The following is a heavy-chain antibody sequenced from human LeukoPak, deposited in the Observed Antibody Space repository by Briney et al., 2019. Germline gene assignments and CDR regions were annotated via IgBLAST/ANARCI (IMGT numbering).Heavy chain of an antibody. V-gene: IGHV3-30*02. CDR3: AKDWSYSLDY. D-gene: IGHD1-26*01. CDR2: IRNDGSDK. Sequence: GGSLRLSCVASGFTFSSYGIHWVRQAPGKGLEWVAYIRNDGSDKYFADSVKGRFSISRDSPKNTLYLQMNSLRGEDTAVYYCAKDWSYSLDYWGQGTPVTVSS. J-gene: IGHJ4*02. CDR1: GFTFSSYG.